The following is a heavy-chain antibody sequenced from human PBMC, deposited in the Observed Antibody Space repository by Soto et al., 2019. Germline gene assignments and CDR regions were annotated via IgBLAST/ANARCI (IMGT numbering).Heavy chain of an antibody. CDR1: GFTFSSYA. V-gene: IGHV3-23*01. D-gene: IGHD6-6*01. J-gene: IGHJ4*02. CDR2: ISGSGGST. Sequence: HPGGSLRLSCAASGFTFSSYAMSWVRQAPGKGLEWVSAISGSGGSTYYADSVKGRFTISRDNSKNTLYLQMNSLRAEDTAVYYCARDEQLVRRVIDYWGQGPQVTVSS. CDR3: ARDEQLVRRVIDY.